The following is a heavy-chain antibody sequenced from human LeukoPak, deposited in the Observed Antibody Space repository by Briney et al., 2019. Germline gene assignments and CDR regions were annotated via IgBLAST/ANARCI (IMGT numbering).Heavy chain of an antibody. CDR2: INHSGST. V-gene: IGHV4-34*01. CDR3: ARFYYDDTGLSYFFDS. CDR1: GGSFSGYY. D-gene: IGHD3-16*01. Sequence: SETLSLTCAVYGGSFSGYYWSWIRQPPGKGLEWIGEINHSGSTNYNPSLKSRVTISVDTSKNQFSLRLNSVTAADTAIYYCARFYYDDTGLSYFFDSWGQGTLVTVSS. J-gene: IGHJ4*02.